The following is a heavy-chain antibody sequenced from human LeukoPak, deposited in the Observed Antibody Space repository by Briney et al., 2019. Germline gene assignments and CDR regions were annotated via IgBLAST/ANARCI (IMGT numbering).Heavy chain of an antibody. CDR3: AREGPHGSGIYYNPLDY. Sequence: SSETLSLTCTVSGDSISSRSYYWGWIRQPPGKGLEWIGSIYYSGSTYYNPSLKSRVTISLDTSKNQFSLKLISVTAADTALYYCAREGPHGSGIYYNPLDYWGQGALVIVSS. CDR1: GDSISSRSYY. D-gene: IGHD3-10*01. V-gene: IGHV4-39*02. J-gene: IGHJ4*02. CDR2: IYYSGST.